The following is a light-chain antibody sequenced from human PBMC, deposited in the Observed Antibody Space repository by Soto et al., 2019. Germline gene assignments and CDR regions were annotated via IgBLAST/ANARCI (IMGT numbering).Light chain of an antibody. CDR1: QSITTY. V-gene: IGKV3-15*01. CDR2: GAS. J-gene: IGKJ4*01. Sequence: EIVLTQSPATLSLSPGERSTLSCMAIQSITTYLAWYQQKPGQAPRLLIYGASTRATDIPARFSGSGSGTEFTLTISSLQSEDFEFYYCQQYNNWPRTFGGGTKVDIK. CDR3: QQYNNWPRT.